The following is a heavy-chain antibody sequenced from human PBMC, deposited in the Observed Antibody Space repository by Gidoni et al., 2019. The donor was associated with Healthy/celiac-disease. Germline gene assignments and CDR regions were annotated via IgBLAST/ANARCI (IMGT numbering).Heavy chain of an antibody. CDR3: AVVLGYCSSTSCSQIDY. CDR2: IYYSGST. CDR1: GGSISSTSYY. J-gene: IGHJ4*02. V-gene: IGHV4-39*01. Sequence: QLQLQESGPGLVKPSETLSLTCTVPGGSISSTSYYWGWIRQPPGKGLEWIGSIYYSGSTYYNPSLKGRVTISVDTSKNQFSLKLSSVTAADTAVYYCAVVLGYCSSTSCSQIDYWGQGTLVTVSS. D-gene: IGHD2-2*01.